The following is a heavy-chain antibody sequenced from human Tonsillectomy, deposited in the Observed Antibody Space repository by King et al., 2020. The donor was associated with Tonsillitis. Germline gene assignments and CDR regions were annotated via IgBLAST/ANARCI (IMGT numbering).Heavy chain of an antibody. CDR2: ISGRDTRT. Sequence: VQLVESGGGLVQPGGSLRLSCEASGFTFSTYAMSWVRPAPGKGPEWVSAISGRDTRTFYADSVKGRFTISRDDSKNTVSLQMSSLRAEDTAVYYCAKESPYSGNYRFYYFDYWGQGTLVTVSS. CDR3: AKESPYSGNYRFYYFDY. D-gene: IGHD1-26*01. V-gene: IGHV3-23*04. CDR1: GFTFSTYA. J-gene: IGHJ4*02.